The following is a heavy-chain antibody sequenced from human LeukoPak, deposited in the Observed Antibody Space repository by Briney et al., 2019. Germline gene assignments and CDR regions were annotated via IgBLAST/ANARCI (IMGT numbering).Heavy chain of an antibody. CDR1: GFTFSSYW. D-gene: IGHD6-6*01. CDR3: ARVNSSSSAIYYYYYMDV. Sequence: GGSLTLSCAASGFTFSSYWMSWVRQAPGKGLEWVANIKQDGSEKYYVDSVKGRFTISRDNAKNSLYLQMNSLRAEDTAVYYCARVNSSSSAIYYYYYMDVWGKGTTVTVSS. J-gene: IGHJ6*03. V-gene: IGHV3-7*01. CDR2: IKQDGSEK.